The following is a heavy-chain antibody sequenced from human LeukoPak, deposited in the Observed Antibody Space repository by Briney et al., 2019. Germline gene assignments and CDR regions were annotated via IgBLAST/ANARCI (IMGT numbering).Heavy chain of an antibody. CDR3: AREEDCSSTSCYTGYYGMDV. Sequence: GGSLRLSCAASGFPFSSYSMTWVRQAPGKGLEWVAVIWYDGSNKYYADSVKGRFTISRDNSKNTLYLQMNSLRAEDTAVYYCAREEDCSSTSCYTGYYGMDVWGQGTTVTVSS. J-gene: IGHJ6*02. D-gene: IGHD2-2*02. V-gene: IGHV3-33*01. CDR1: GFPFSSYS. CDR2: IWYDGSNK.